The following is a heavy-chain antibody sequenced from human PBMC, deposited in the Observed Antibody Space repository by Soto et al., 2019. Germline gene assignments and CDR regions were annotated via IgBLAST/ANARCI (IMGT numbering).Heavy chain of an antibody. V-gene: IGHV3-15*01. J-gene: IGHJ6*02. CDR2: IKSNLDGGTT. CDR3: ARGRGMGL. Sequence: GGSLRLSCGASGFLFNKAWMGWVRQAPGKGLEWVGRIKSNLDGGTTDYAAPVQGRFTISRDNAENSLFLQMNSLRAEDTAVYYCARGRGMGLWGQGTTVTVSS. CDR1: GFLFNKAW.